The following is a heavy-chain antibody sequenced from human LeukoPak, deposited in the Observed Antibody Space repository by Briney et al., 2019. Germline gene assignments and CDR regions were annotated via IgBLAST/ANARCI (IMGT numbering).Heavy chain of an antibody. CDR2: IYSNDNT. CDR1: GFTVSSNY. J-gene: IGHJ4*02. CDR3: ARLNWELLYYFDY. Sequence: PGGSLRLSCAASGFTVSSNYMSWVRQAPGKGLEWVSVIYSNDNTHYADSVKGRFTISRDNSKNWLFLQMNSLRAEDTAVYYCARLNWELLYYFDYWGQGTLVTVSS. V-gene: IGHV3-53*01. D-gene: IGHD1-26*01.